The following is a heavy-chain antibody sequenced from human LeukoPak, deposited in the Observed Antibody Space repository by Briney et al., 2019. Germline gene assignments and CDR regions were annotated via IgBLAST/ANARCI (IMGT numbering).Heavy chain of an antibody. J-gene: IGHJ3*02. CDR2: INHSGST. Sequence: SETLSLTCAVFGGSFSGYYWSWIRQPPGKGLEWIGEINHSGSTNYNPSLKSRVTISVDTSKNQFSLKLSSVTAADTAVYYCARDHGLLWFGELSYAFDIWGQGTMVTVSS. CDR3: ARDHGLLWFGELSYAFDI. D-gene: IGHD3-10*01. V-gene: IGHV4-34*01. CDR1: GGSFSGYY.